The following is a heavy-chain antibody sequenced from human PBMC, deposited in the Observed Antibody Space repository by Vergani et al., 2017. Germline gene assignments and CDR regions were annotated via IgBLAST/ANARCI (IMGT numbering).Heavy chain of an antibody. CDR3: ARVGWSYYDSSGYYYAPGGWFDP. Sequence: EVPLVPSGAEVKTPGESLKISCKASGYSFTNYQIGWVRQMPGKGLEWMGIIYPGDFDTRYSPSFQGQVTISVDKSISTAFLRWSSLKASDTAMYYCARVGWSYYDSSGYYYAPGGWFDPWGQGTLVTVSS. D-gene: IGHD3-22*01. CDR2: IYPGDFDT. CDR1: GYSFTNYQ. J-gene: IGHJ5*02. V-gene: IGHV5-51*03.